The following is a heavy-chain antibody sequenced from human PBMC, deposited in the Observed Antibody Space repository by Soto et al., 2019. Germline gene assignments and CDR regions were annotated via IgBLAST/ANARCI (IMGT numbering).Heavy chain of an antibody. CDR1: GFTFSSYS. CDR3: AKDDRGSYSSRPYYFDY. D-gene: IGHD1-26*01. J-gene: IGHJ4*02. V-gene: IGHV3-23*01. CDR2: ISGSGGST. Sequence: PGGSLRLSCAASGFTFSSYSMSWVRQAPGKGLEWVSAISGSGGSTYYADSVKGRFTISRDNSKNTLYLQMNSLRAEDTAVYYCAKDDRGSYSSRPYYFDYWGQGTLVTVSS.